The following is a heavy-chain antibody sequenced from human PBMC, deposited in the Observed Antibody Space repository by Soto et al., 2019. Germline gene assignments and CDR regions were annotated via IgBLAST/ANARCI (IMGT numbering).Heavy chain of an antibody. CDR1: GYTFSGYY. CDR3: ARGDRGSYSGSGWFDP. Sequence: ASVKVSCKASGYTFSGYYMHWVRQAPGQGLEWMGWINPNSGGTNYAQKFQGWVTMTRDTSISTAYMELSRLTSDDTAVYFCARGDRGSYSGSGWFDPWGQGTLVTVSS. CDR2: INPNSGGT. J-gene: IGHJ5*02. D-gene: IGHD1-26*01. V-gene: IGHV1-2*04.